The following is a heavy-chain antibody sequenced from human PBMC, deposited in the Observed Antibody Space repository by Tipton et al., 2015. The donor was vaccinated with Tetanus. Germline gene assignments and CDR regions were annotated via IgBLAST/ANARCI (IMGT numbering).Heavy chain of an antibody. J-gene: IGHJ5*02. CDR2: IKQDGSEK. Sequence: LSLTCAVYGGSFSGYYWSWVRQAPGKGLEWVANIKQDGSEKYYVDSVKGRFTISRDNAKNSLYLQMNSLRAEDTAVYYCARARFDPWGQGTLVTVSS. V-gene: IGHV3-7*01. CDR1: GGSFSGYY. CDR3: ARARFDP.